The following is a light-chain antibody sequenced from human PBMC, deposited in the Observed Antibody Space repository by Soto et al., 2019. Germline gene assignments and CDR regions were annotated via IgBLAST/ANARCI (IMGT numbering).Light chain of an antibody. CDR2: EVS. CDR1: SSDVGGYSY. V-gene: IGLV2-14*01. J-gene: IGLJ1*01. Sequence: QSALTQPASVSGSPGQSITISCTGTSSDVGGYSYVSWYQQHPGKAPKLMIYEVSDRPSGVSNRFSGSKPGNTASLTISGLQAEDEADYYCSSYTTTNTHVFGTGTKVTVL. CDR3: SSYTTTNTHV.